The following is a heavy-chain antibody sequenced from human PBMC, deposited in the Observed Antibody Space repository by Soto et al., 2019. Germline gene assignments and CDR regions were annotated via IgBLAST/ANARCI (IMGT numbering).Heavy chain of an antibody. CDR3: AKDRGEIYDYVWGSYRYFGY. CDR2: ISGSGGST. D-gene: IGHD3-16*02. CDR1: GFTFSSYA. V-gene: IGHV3-23*01. Sequence: EVQLLESGGGLVQPGGSLRLSCAASGFTFSSYAMSWVRQAPGKGLEWVSAISGSGGSTYYADSVKGRFTISRDNSKNTLYLQMNSLRAEDTAVDYCAKDRGEIYDYVWGSYRYFGYWGQGTLVTVSS. J-gene: IGHJ4*02.